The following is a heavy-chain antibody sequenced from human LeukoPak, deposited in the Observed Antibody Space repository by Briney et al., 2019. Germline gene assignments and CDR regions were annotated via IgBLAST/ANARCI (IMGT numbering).Heavy chain of an antibody. CDR3: ARSRWGYCSGGSCPFYYYYYYMDV. D-gene: IGHD2-15*01. CDR1: GYTFTSYA. Sequence: GASVKVSCKASGYTFTSYAMHWVRQAPGQRLEWMGWINAGNGNTKYSQEFQGRVTITRDTSASTAYMELSSLRSEDMAVYYCARSRWGYCSGGSCPFYYYYYYMDVWGKGTTVTISS. J-gene: IGHJ6*03. V-gene: IGHV1-3*03. CDR2: INAGNGNT.